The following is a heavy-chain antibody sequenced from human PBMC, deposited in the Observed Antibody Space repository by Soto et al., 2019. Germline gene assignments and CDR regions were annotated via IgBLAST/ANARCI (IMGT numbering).Heavy chain of an antibody. CDR2: IIPVLGVE. Sequence: QVQLVQSGAEVKIPGSSVTVSCKASGDTFTRSVISWVRQVPGQRLEWMGRIIPVLGVENHAQNFQGRVTITADKSTSTAYLELSSLKSEDTAIYYCASSTAGVYVFHDWGQGTLLTVSS. V-gene: IGHV1-69*02. CDR1: GDTFTRSV. D-gene: IGHD2-8*01. J-gene: IGHJ4*02. CDR3: ASSTAGVYVFHD.